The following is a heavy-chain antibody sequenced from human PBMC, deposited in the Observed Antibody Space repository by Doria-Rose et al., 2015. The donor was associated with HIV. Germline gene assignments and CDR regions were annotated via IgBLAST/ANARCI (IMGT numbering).Heavy chain of an antibody. D-gene: IGHD6-13*01. Sequence: SGPVLVKPTETLTLTCTVSGVSLSSPGMGVSRIRQPPGKALEWLANIFTDDERSDKTSLKSRLTISRVPSKSQVVLTMTDMDPVDTATYYCARIKSSRWYHKYYFDFWGQGTLVIVSA. CDR2: IFTDDER. V-gene: IGHV2-26*01. CDR3: ARIKSSRWYHKYYFDF. J-gene: IGHJ4*02. CDR1: GVSLSSPGMG.